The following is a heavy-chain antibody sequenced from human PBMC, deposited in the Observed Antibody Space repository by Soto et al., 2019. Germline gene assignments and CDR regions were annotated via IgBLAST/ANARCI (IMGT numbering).Heavy chain of an antibody. V-gene: IGHV3-23*04. J-gene: IGHJ1*01. CDR3: ARYSSSWYAYFQH. CDR1: GFTFSSYA. D-gene: IGHD6-13*01. Sequence: EVQLVESGGGLVKPGGSLRLSCAASGFTFSSYAMSWVRQAPGKGLEWVSAISGSGGSTYYADSVKGRFTISRDNSKNTLYLQMNSLRAEDTAVYYCARYSSSWYAYFQHWGQGTLVTVSS. CDR2: ISGSGGST.